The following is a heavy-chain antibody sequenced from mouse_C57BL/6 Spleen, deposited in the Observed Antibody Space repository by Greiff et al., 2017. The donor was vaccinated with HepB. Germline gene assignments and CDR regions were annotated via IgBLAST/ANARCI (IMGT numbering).Heavy chain of an antibody. Sequence: EVKLVESGGGLVQPGGSLKLSCAASGFTFSDYGMAWVRQAPRKGPEWVAFISNLAYSIYYADTVTGRFTLSRENAKNTLYLERSSLRSEDTAMYYCARGGSSGYAWFAYWGQGTLVTVSA. V-gene: IGHV5-15*01. D-gene: IGHD3-2*02. CDR2: ISNLAYSI. J-gene: IGHJ3*01. CDR1: GFTFSDYG. CDR3: ARGGSSGYAWFAY.